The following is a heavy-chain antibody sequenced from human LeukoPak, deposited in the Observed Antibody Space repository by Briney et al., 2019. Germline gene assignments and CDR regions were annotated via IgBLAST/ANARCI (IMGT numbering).Heavy chain of an antibody. CDR2: ISYDGSNK. V-gene: IGHV3-30-3*01. J-gene: IGHJ6*02. D-gene: IGHD5/OR15-5a*01. Sequence: GSLRLSCEASEFIFSSYTMRWVRQAPGKGLEWVAFISYDGSNKDYADSVKGQFTISRDNSKNTLYLQMNSLRADDTAIYYCAKDKSRSAWYGMDVWGQGTTVTVSS. CDR3: AKDKSRSAWYGMDV. CDR1: EFIFSSYT.